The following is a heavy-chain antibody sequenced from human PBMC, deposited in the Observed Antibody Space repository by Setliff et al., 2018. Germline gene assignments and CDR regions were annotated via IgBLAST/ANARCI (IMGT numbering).Heavy chain of an antibody. CDR2: ISGSGGST. CDR3: AKRDYYDSSGYLLPYMDV. Sequence: LRLSCAASGFTFSSYAMSWVRQAPGKGLEWVSAISGSGGSTYYADSVEGRFTISRDNSKNTLYLQMNSLRAEDTAVYYCAKRDYYDSSGYLLPYMDVWGKGTTVTVSS. CDR1: GFTFSSYA. D-gene: IGHD3-22*01. V-gene: IGHV3-23*01. J-gene: IGHJ6*03.